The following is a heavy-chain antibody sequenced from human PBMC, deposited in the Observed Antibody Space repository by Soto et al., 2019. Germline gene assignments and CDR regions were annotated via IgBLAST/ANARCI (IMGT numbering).Heavy chain of an antibody. CDR3: VGLRLGELSRLFDY. V-gene: IGHV4-39*01. Sequence: SETLSLTCTVSGGSISSSSYYWGWIRQPPGKGLEWIGSIYYSGSTYYNPSLKSRVTISVDTSKNQFSLKLSSVTAADTAVYYCVGLRLGELSRLFDYWGQGTLVTVS. CDR2: IYYSGST. J-gene: IGHJ4*02. D-gene: IGHD3-16*02. CDR1: GGSISSSSYY.